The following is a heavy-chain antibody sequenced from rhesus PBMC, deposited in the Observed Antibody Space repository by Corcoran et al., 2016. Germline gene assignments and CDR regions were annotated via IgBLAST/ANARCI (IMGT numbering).Heavy chain of an antibody. V-gene: IGHV3-136*01. CDR3: ARADYGIDY. J-gene: IGHJ4*01. Sequence: EVQLVESGGGLVQPGGSLRLSCAASGFTVSSYDMSWVRQAPGKGLEWVSYISDTGKTIYYADSVKGRFTVSRENAKNTLFLQMDGLRSEDTAVYYCARADYGIDYWGQGVLVTVSS. CDR1: GFTVSSYD. CDR2: ISDTGKTI. D-gene: IGHD4-29*01.